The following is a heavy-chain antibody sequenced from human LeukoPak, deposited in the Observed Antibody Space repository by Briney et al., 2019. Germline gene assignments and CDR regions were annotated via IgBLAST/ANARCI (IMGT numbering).Heavy chain of an antibody. V-gene: IGHV3-48*04. D-gene: IGHD3-10*01. J-gene: IGHJ6*02. Sequence: SGGSLRLSCAASGFTFSSYSMNWVRQAPGKGLEWVSCISSSSSTIYYADSVKGRFTISRDNAKNSLYLQMNSLRAEDTAVYYCASRLGGITMVREYGMDVWGQGTTVTVSS. CDR3: ASRLGGITMVREYGMDV. CDR2: ISSSSSTI. CDR1: GFTFSSYS.